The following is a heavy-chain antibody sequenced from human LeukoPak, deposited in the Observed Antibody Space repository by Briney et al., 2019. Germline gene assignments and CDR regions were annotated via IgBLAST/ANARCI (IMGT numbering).Heavy chain of an antibody. CDR3: AKNFGSGSYYYYGMDV. CDR2: IYSGGST. J-gene: IGHJ6*02. CDR1: GFTFSSYA. D-gene: IGHD3-10*01. V-gene: IGHV3-66*01. Sequence: PGGSLKLSCAASGFTFSSYAMSWVRQAPGKGLEWVSVIYSGGSTYYADSVKGRFTISRDNSKNTLYLQMNSLRAEDTAVYYCAKNFGSGSYYYYGMDVWGQGTTVTVSS.